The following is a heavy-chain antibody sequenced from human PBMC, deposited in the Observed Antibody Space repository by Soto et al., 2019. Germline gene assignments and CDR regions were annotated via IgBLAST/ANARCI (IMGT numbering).Heavy chain of an antibody. Sequence: QVQLQESGPGLVKPSETLSLTYTVSGGSISSYYWSWIRQPPGKGLEWIGYIYYSGSTNYNPSLKSRVTISVDTSKNQFSLRLSSVTAADTAVYYCARQGDILTGYYKPGRAFDIWGQGTMVTVSS. CDR1: GGSISSYY. D-gene: IGHD3-9*01. V-gene: IGHV4-59*08. J-gene: IGHJ3*02. CDR2: IYYSGST. CDR3: ARQGDILTGYYKPGRAFDI.